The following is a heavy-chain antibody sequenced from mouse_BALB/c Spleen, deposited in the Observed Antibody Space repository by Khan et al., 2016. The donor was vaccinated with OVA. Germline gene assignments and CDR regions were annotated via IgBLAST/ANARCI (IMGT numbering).Heavy chain of an antibody. J-gene: IGHJ3*01. CDR1: GYSFTTYY. CDR3: TRHGYVAWFTY. CDR2: IDPFSGDT. D-gene: IGHD2-2*01. Sequence: EVQLQESGPELMKPGASGKISCKASGYSFTTYYIHWVKQSHGKSLEWIGYIDPFSGDTNYNQKFKGMATLTVDKSSSTAYIHLSNLTSEDSAVYYCTRHGYVAWFTYWGQGTLVTVSA. V-gene: IGHV1S135*01.